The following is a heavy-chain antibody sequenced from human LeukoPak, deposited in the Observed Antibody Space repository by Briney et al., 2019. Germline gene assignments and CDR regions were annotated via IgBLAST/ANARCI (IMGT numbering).Heavy chain of an antibody. J-gene: IGHJ4*02. V-gene: IGHV1-69*04. CDR1: GGTFSSYA. CDR3: ARLVRPYGDSVLDY. Sequence: SVKVSCKASGGTFSSYAISWVRQAPGQGLEWMGRIIPILGIANYAQKFQGRVTITADKSTSTAYMELSSLRSEDTAVYYCARLVRPYGDSVLDYWAREPWSPSPQ. D-gene: IGHD4-17*01. CDR2: IIPILGIA.